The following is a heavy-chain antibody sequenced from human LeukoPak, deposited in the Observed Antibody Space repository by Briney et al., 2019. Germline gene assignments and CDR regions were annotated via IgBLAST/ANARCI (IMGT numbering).Heavy chain of an antibody. J-gene: IGHJ4*02. D-gene: IGHD3-10*01. CDR1: AYSFIRYY. Sequence: AASVKVSCKASAYSFIRYYMEEVRQPPGQGREQPGWNNRNSGRTNYAQKFQGRVTMTRDTSISTAYMDLSRLRSDDTAVYYCARVDIKKLLWCGESTYSFDYWGQGTLVTVSS. V-gene: IGHV1-2*02. CDR2: NNRNSGRT. CDR3: ARVDIKKLLWCGESTYSFDY.